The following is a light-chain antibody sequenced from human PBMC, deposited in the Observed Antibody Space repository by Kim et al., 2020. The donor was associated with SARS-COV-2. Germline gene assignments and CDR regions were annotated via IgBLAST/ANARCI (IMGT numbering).Light chain of an antibody. Sequence: SSELTQDPAVSVALGQTVRITCQGDSLRSFYASWYQQKPGQAPVLVNYGKNNRPSGIPDRFPGSSSGNTASLTITGAQAGDEADYYCNYRDSRGNQVFGG. CDR3: NYRDSRGNQV. CDR1: SLRSFY. V-gene: IGLV3-19*01. J-gene: IGLJ2*01. CDR2: GKN.